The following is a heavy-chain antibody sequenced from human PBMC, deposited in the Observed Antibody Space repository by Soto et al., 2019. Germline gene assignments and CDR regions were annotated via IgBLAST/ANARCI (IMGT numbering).Heavy chain of an antibody. CDR3: ARTDAYYGYCSSTSCYPNYYYYGMDV. D-gene: IGHD2-2*01. Sequence: QVQLVQSGAEVKKPGSSVKVSCKASGGTFSSYAISWVRQAPGQGLEWMGGIIPIFGTANYAQKFQGRVTITADESTSTAYMELSSLRSEDTAVYYCARTDAYYGYCSSTSCYPNYYYYGMDVWGQGTTVTVSS. J-gene: IGHJ6*02. CDR1: GGTFSSYA. V-gene: IGHV1-69*01. CDR2: IIPIFGTA.